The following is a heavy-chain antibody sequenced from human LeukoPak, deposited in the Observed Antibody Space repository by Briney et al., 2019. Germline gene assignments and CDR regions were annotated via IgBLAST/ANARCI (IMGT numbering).Heavy chain of an antibody. J-gene: IGHJ6*03. CDR2: INHSGST. CDR3: ARRPPPYSSSWFYYYYMDV. D-gene: IGHD6-13*01. V-gene: IGHV4-34*01. Sequence: PSETLSLTCAVYGGSFSGYYWSWIRQPPGKGLEWIGEINHSGSTNYNPSLTSRVTISVDTSKNQFSLKLSSVTAADTAVYYCARRPPPYSSSWFYYYYMDVWGKGTTVTVSS. CDR1: GGSFSGYY.